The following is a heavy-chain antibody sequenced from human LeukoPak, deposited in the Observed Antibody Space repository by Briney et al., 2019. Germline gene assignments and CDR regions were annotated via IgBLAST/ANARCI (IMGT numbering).Heavy chain of an antibody. J-gene: IGHJ4*02. D-gene: IGHD4-17*01. CDR3: AKDHGDYPNYFDY. CDR1: GFTFSSYG. Sequence: GGSLRLSCAASGFTFSSYGMHWVRQAPGKGLEWVAFIRYDGSNKYYADSVKGRFTISRDNSKNTLYLQMNSLRAEDTVVYYCAKDHGDYPNYFDYWGQGTLVTVSS. CDR2: IRYDGSNK. V-gene: IGHV3-30*02.